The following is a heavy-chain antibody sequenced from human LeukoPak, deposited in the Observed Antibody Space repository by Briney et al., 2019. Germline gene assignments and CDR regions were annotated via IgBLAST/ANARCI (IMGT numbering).Heavy chain of an antibody. CDR3: ARAPLGMGFDS. V-gene: IGHV3-23*01. J-gene: IGHJ5*01. CDR1: GFTFSTYA. CDR2: ITSSGGGT. D-gene: IGHD3-3*01. Sequence: PGGSLSLSCAASGFTFSTYAMTWVRQAPGKGLEWVSSITSSGGGTYYADSVRGRFTISRDNSKNTLYLQMKSLRVEDTAIHYCARAPLGMGFDSWGQGTLVTVSS.